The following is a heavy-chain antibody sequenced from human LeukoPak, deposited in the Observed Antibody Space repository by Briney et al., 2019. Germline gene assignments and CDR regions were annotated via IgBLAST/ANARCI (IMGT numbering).Heavy chain of an antibody. CDR1: GFTFSSYG. CDR2: ISYDGSNK. Sequence: GGSLRLSCAASGFTFSSYGMHWVRQAPGKGLEWVAVISYDGSNKYYADSVKGRFTISRDNSKNTLYLQMNSLRAGDTAVYYCAKGARRWLQSFQDNWGQGTLVTVSS. V-gene: IGHV3-30*18. CDR3: AKGARRWLQSFQDN. D-gene: IGHD5-24*01. J-gene: IGHJ4*02.